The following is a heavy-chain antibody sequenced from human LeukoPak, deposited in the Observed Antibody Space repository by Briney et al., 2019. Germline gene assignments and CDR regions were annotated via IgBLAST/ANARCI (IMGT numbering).Heavy chain of an antibody. V-gene: IGHV4-4*02. CDR3: ASYSYYYDSSGYFDY. CDR2: IYHSGST. Sequence: SGTLSLTCAVSGGSISSSNWWSWVRQPPGKGLEWIGEIYHSGSTNYNPSLKSRVTISVDKSKNQFSLKLSSVTAADTAVYYCASYSYYYDSSGYFDYWGQGTLVTVSS. J-gene: IGHJ4*02. D-gene: IGHD3-22*01. CDR1: GGSISSSNW.